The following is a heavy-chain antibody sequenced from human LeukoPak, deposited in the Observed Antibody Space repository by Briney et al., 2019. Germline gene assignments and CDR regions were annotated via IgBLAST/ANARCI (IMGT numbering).Heavy chain of an antibody. Sequence: SETLSLTCTVSGGSISSSSYYWSWIRQPAGKGLEWIGRIYTSGSTNYNPSLKSRVTMSVDTSKNQFSLKLSSVTAPDTAVYYCVGEDIVVVPATFYYYYGMDVWGQGTTVTVSS. V-gene: IGHV4-61*02. J-gene: IGHJ6*02. CDR3: VGEDIVVVPATFYYYYGMDV. CDR2: IYTSGST. D-gene: IGHD2-2*01. CDR1: GGSISSSSYY.